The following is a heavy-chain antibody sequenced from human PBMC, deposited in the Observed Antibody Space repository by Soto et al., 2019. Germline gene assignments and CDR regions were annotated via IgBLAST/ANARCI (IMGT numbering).Heavy chain of an antibody. CDR3: ARGGNNGWSLDY. J-gene: IGHJ4*02. V-gene: IGHV3-33*01. Sequence: QVQLVESGGGVVQPGRSLRLSCAASGFTFSNYAMHWVRQAPGKGLEWVAIIWYDGSNKYYTESVEGQLTISRDNSKNTLYLQLNSLRAEDTAVYYCARGGNNGWSLDYWGQGTLVTVSS. CDR1: GFTFSNYA. CDR2: IWYDGSNK. D-gene: IGHD6-19*01.